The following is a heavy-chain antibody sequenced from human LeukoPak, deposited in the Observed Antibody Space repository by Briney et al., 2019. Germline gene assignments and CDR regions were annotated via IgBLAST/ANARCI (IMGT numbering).Heavy chain of an antibody. D-gene: IGHD2-15*01. CDR2: INHSGST. CDR3: ARSVGGYCSGGSCPPRWFDP. CDR1: GGSISSRNYY. V-gene: IGHV4-39*07. J-gene: IGHJ5*02. Sequence: SETLSLTCTVSGGSISSRNYYWGWIRQPPGKGLEWIGEINHSGSTNYNPSLKSRVTISVDTSKNQFSLKLSSVTAADTAVYYCARSVGGYCSGGSCPPRWFDPWGQGTLVTVSS.